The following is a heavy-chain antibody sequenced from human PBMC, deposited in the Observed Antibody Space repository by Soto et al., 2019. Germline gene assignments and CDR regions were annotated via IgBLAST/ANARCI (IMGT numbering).Heavy chain of an antibody. J-gene: IGHJ6*03. V-gene: IGHV5-51*01. CDR1: GYSFTSYW. D-gene: IGHD3-3*01. CDR2: IYPGDSDT. CDR3: ARQGITISPPYYYYYMDV. Sequence: GESLKISCKGSGYSFTSYWIGWVRQMPGKGLEWMGIIYPGDSDTRYSPSFQGQVTISADKSISTAYLQWSSLKASDTAMYYCARQGITISPPYYYYYMDVWGKGTTVTVSS.